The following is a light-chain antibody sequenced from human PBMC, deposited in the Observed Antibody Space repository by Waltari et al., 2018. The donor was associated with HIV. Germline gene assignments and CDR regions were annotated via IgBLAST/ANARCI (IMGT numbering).Light chain of an antibody. CDR3: QQYYDAPYT. CDR2: WAT. Sequence: IVMTQSPDSLGVSLGERVTINCKSSQSILSTHGNRHYLAWYQQRPGQAPNLLIYWATTRESGVPDRISGSGSGTDFTLTINSLQAEDVAVYYCQQYYDAPYTFGQGTKVDI. CDR1: QSILSTHGNRHY. J-gene: IGKJ2*01. V-gene: IGKV4-1*01.